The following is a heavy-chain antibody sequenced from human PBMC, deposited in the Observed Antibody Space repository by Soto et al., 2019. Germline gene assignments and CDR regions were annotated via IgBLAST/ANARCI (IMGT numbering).Heavy chain of an antibody. V-gene: IGHV3-23*01. CDR2: ISGSGGST. Sequence: GGSLRLSCAASGFTFSSYAMSWVRQAPGKGLEWVSAISGSGGSTYYADSVKGRFTISRDNSKNTLYLQMNSLRAEDTAVYYCAKDTRIAAAGTRGMDVWGQGTTVTVSS. D-gene: IGHD6-13*01. CDR1: GFTFSSYA. J-gene: IGHJ6*02. CDR3: AKDTRIAAAGTRGMDV.